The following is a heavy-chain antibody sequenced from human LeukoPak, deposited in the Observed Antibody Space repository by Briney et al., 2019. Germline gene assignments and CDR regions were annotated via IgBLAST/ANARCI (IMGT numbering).Heavy chain of an antibody. Sequence: SETLSLTCTVSGGSISSYYYSWIRQPPGKGLEWIGYIYYSGSTNYNPSLKSRVTISVDTSKNQFSLKLSSVTAADTAVYYCATPDSTDAFDIWGQGTMVTVSS. V-gene: IGHV4-59*12. CDR2: IYYSGST. D-gene: IGHD1-14*01. CDR1: GGSISSYY. J-gene: IGHJ3*02. CDR3: ATPDSTDAFDI.